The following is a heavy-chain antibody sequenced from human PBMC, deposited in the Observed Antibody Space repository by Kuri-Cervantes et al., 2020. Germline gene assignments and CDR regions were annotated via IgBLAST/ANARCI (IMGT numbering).Heavy chain of an antibody. D-gene: IGHD3-22*01. J-gene: IGHJ4*02. CDR1: GFTFSSYD. V-gene: IGHV3-30-3*01. Sequence: GGSLRLSCAASGFTFSSYDMHWVRQAPGKGLEWVAVISYDGSNKYYADSVKGRFTISRDNSKNTLYLQMNSLRAEDTAVYYCARDVYDSSGLFDYWGQGTLVTVSS. CDR2: ISYDGSNK. CDR3: ARDVYDSSGLFDY.